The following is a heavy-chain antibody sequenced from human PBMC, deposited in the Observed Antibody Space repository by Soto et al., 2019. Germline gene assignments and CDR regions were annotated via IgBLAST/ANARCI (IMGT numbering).Heavy chain of an antibody. J-gene: IGHJ6*02. CDR1: GGASSSYA. CDR3: AREGFRDYYYYGMDV. CDR2: IIPIFGTA. V-gene: IGHV1-69*13. Sequence: ASVTVSCTVSGGASSSYAISWVRQATGQGLEWMGGIIPIFGTANYAQKFQGRVTITADESTSTAYMELSSLRSEDTAVYYCAREGFRDYYYYGMDVWGQGTTVTVSS.